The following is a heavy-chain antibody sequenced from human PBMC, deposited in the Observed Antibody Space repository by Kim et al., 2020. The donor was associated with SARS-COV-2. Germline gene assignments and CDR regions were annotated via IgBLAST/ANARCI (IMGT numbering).Heavy chain of an antibody. D-gene: IGHD4-17*01. CDR3: ARDKSSAVTIFDY. V-gene: IGHV3-30-3*01. J-gene: IGHJ4*02. Sequence: GGSLRLSCAASGFTFSSYAMHWVRQAPGKGLEWVAVISYDGSNKYYADSVKGRFTISRDNSKNTLYLQMNSLRAEDTAVYYCARDKSSAVTIFDYWGQGT. CDR1: GFTFSSYA. CDR2: ISYDGSNK.